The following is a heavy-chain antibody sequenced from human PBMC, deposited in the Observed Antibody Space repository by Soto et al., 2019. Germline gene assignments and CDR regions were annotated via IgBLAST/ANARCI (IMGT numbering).Heavy chain of an antibody. CDR3: ARDGRSVLTTSCYSANFGY. CDR1: GYTFTTYG. Sequence: QVQLVQSGAEVKKPGASGKVSCKASGYTFTTYGISWVRQAPGQGLEWMGWISAYNGNTNYAQKHQGRVTMTTDTTTSTAYMELRSLRSDDTAVYYCARDGRSVLTTSCYSANFGYWGQGTLVTVS. J-gene: IGHJ4*02. V-gene: IGHV1-18*01. CDR2: ISAYNGNT. D-gene: IGHD2-2*01.